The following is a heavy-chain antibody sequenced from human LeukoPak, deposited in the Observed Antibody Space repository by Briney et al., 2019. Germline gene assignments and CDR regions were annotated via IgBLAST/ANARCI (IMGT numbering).Heavy chain of an antibody. Sequence: PGGSLRLSCAASGFTFDDYAMHWVRQAPGKGLEWVSGISWNSDSIGYADSVKGRFTISRDNAKNSLYLQMNSLRAEDTALYYCAKAHTDIWFGSKFQHWGQGTLVTVSS. J-gene: IGHJ1*01. CDR3: AKAHTDIWFGSKFQH. CDR2: ISWNSDSI. V-gene: IGHV3-9*01. D-gene: IGHD3-10*01. CDR1: GFTFDDYA.